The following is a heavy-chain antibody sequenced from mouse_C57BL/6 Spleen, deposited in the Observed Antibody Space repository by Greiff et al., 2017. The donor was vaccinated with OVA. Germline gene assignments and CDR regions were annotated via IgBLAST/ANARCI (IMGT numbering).Heavy chain of an antibody. CDR1: GFTFSSYA. J-gene: IGHJ4*01. Sequence: EVHLVESGEGLVKPGGSLKLSCAASGFTFSSYAMSWVRQTPEKRLEWVAYISSGGDYIYYADTVKGRFTISRDNARNTLYLQMSSLKSEDTAMYYCTRGGTTVVGAMDYWGQGTSGTVSS. V-gene: IGHV5-9-1*02. CDR2: ISSGGDYI. D-gene: IGHD1-1*01. CDR3: TRGGTTVVGAMDY.